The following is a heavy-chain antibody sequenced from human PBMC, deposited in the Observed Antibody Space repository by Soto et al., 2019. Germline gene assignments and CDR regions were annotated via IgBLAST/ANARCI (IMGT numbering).Heavy chain of an antibody. V-gene: IGHV1-3*01. D-gene: IGHD4-17*01. Sequence: GASVKVSCKASGYTFTSNAMHWVRQAPGQRLEWMGWINAGNGNTKYSQKFQGRVTITRDTSASTAYMELSSLRSEDTAVYYCARTVGYGDYVYYYYYYMDVWGKGTTVTVSS. CDR1: GYTFTSNA. CDR2: INAGNGNT. J-gene: IGHJ6*03. CDR3: ARTVGYGDYVYYYYYYMDV.